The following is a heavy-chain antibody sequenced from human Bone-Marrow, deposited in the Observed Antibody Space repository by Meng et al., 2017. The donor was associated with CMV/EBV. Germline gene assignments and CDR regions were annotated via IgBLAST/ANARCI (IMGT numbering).Heavy chain of an antibody. V-gene: IGHV1-18*01. D-gene: IGHD6-13*01. CDR3: ARGDGYSSSWQQGWFDP. CDR1: FTFTSYV. J-gene: IGHJ5*02. CDR2: ISAYNGNT. Sequence: FTFTSYVSSWVRQAHGQGLEWMGWISAYNGNTNYAQKLQGRVTMTTDTSTSTAYMELRSLRSDDTAVYYCARGDGYSSSWQQGWFDPWGQGTLVTVSS.